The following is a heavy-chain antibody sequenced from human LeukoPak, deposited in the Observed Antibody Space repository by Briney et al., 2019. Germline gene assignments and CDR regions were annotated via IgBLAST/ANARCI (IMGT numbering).Heavy chain of an antibody. CDR2: ISAYNGNT. D-gene: IGHD2-2*01. Sequence: ASVKVSCKASGYTFTTYGISWVRQAPGQGLEWMGWISAYNGNTNYVQKFQDRVTMTTATSTSTVYMELRSLRSDDTAVYYCARALQLVVPSVVKPTYYYYGMDVWGQGTTVTVSS. CDR3: ARALQLVVPSVVKPTYYYYGMDV. CDR1: GYTFTTYG. J-gene: IGHJ6*02. V-gene: IGHV1-18*01.